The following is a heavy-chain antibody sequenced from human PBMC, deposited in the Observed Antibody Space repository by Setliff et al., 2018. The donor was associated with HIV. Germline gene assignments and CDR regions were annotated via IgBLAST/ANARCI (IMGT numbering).Heavy chain of an antibody. V-gene: IGHV5-51*01. CDR3: ARHPIHTYGYGAFDF. CDR1: GYSFSRYW. Sequence: PRESLKISCEGSGYSFSRYWTGWVRQMPGKGLEWMGVIYPGDSSSKYSPSFQGQVTISVDTSISTAYLQWNSLKASDTAIYYCARHPIHTYGYGAFDFWGRGTLVTVSS. J-gene: IGHJ4*02. D-gene: IGHD5-18*01. CDR2: IYPGDSSS.